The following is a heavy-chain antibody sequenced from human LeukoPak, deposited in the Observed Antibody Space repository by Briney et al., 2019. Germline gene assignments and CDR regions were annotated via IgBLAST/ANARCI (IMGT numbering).Heavy chain of an antibody. CDR3: AKTTVAAHEAFDY. Sequence: SETLSLTCTVSGGSISSSSYYWGCIRQPPGKGLEWIGSIYYSGSTYYNPSLKSRVTISVDTSKDQFSLMLSSVTAADTAVYYCAKTTVAAHEAFDYWGQGTLVTVSS. J-gene: IGHJ4*02. CDR2: IYYSGST. CDR1: GGSISSSSYY. D-gene: IGHD6-19*01. V-gene: IGHV4-39*01.